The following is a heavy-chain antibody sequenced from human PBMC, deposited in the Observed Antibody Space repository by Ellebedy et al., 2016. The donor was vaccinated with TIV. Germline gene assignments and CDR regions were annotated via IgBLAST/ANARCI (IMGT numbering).Heavy chain of an antibody. V-gene: IGHV4-39*01. CDR2: IHYSGSA. CDR1: GGSITSNSYY. J-gene: IGHJ4*02. Sequence: MPSETLSLTCTVSGGSITSNSYYWGWIRQPPGKGLEWIGSIHYSGSAYYKPSLKSRVTVSVDTSKNQFALNLSSVTAAHTAVYYCARTDPWQPIDDWGQGILVSVSS. D-gene: IGHD2-21*02. CDR3: ARTDPWQPIDD.